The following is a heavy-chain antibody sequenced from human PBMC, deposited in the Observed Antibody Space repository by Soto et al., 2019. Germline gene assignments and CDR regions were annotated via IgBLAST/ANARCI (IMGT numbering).Heavy chain of an antibody. CDR1: GYSISSGYY. V-gene: IGHV4-38-2*01. CDR2: IYHSGST. J-gene: IGHJ4*02. Sequence: SETLSLTCAVSGYSISSGYYWGWIRQPPGKGLEWIGSIYHSGSTYYNPSLKSRVTISVDTSKNQFSLKLSSVTAADTAVYYCASPYFSSGWAFDYWGQGTLVTVSS. CDR3: ASPYFSSGWAFDY. D-gene: IGHD6-19*01.